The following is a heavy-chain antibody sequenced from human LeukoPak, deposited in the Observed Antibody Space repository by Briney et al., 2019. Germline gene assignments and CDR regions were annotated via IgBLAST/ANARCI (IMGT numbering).Heavy chain of an antibody. D-gene: IGHD2-21*02. CDR1: GYTFTCYC. CDR2: ISAYNGNT. Sequence: GASVKVSCKASGYTFTCYCISWVRQAPGQELEWMGWISAYNGNTNYAQKLQGRVTMTTDTSTSTAYMELRSLRSDDTAVYYCARDAASVTADYWGQGTLVTVSS. J-gene: IGHJ4*02. V-gene: IGHV1-18*04. CDR3: ARDAASVTADY.